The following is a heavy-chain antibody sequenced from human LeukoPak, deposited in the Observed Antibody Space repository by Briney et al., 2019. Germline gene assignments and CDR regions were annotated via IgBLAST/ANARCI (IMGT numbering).Heavy chain of an antibody. Sequence: EASVKVSCKASGYTFTSYGISWVRQAPGQGLEWMGWISAYNGNTNYAQKLQGRVTMTTDTSTSTAYMELRSLRSDDTAVYYCARDFVASFRYDSSGQGAFDIWGQGTMVTVSS. J-gene: IGHJ3*02. D-gene: IGHD3-22*01. CDR1: GYTFTSYG. V-gene: IGHV1-18*01. CDR2: ISAYNGNT. CDR3: ARDFVASFRYDSSGQGAFDI.